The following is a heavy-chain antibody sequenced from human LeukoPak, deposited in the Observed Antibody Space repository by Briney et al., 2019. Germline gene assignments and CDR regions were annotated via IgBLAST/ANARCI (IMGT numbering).Heavy chain of an antibody. V-gene: IGHV4-38-2*01. CDR2: INYSGNT. Sequence: GSLRLSCAASGFTFTSYSMNWVRQPPGKGLEWIGSINYSGNTYYNPSLKSRVTISVDTSKNQFSLKLNSVTAADTAVYYCARLDIVVVPASSFDHWGQGTLVTVSS. J-gene: IGHJ4*02. CDR3: ARLDIVVVPASSFDH. CDR1: GFTFTSYS. D-gene: IGHD2-2*01.